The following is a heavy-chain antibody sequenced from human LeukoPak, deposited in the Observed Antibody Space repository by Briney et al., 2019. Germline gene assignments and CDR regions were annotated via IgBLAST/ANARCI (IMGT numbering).Heavy chain of an antibody. V-gene: IGHV3-53*01. Sequence: GGSLRLSCAASGFTVSSNYMSWVRQAPGKGLEWVSVIYSGGGTYYADSVKGRFTISRDNSKNTLYLQMNSLRAEDTAVYYCARASPGSLGEYYFDYWGQATLVTVSS. CDR3: ARASPGSLGEYYFDY. CDR2: IYSGGGT. J-gene: IGHJ4*02. CDR1: GFTVSSNY. D-gene: IGHD3-16*01.